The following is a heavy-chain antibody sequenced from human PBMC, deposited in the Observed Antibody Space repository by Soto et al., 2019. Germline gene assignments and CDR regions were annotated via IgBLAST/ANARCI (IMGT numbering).Heavy chain of an antibody. CDR2: ISGSGGST. V-gene: IGHV3-23*01. CDR1: GLTSSTYW. CDR3: AKEALIRLVEYYYYYGMDV. Sequence: GGSLRLSCAASGLTSSTYWMNWVRQAPGEGLVWVSGISGSGGSTYYADSVRGRFTISRDNSKNTLYLQMNSLRAEDTAVYYCAKEALIRLVEYYYYYGMDVWGQGTTVTVSS. J-gene: IGHJ6*02. D-gene: IGHD3-16*01.